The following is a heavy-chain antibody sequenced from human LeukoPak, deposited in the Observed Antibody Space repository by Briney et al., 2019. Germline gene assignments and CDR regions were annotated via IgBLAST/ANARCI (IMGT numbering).Heavy chain of an antibody. V-gene: IGHV3-33*01. Sequence: PGGSLRLSCAASGFTFSSYGMHWVRQAPGKGLEWVAVIWYDGSNKYYADSVKGRFTISRDNSKNTLYLQMNSLRAEDTAVYYCSRVACSSTTCYLAYWGQGTLVTVSS. J-gene: IGHJ4*02. CDR3: SRVACSSTTCYLAY. CDR2: IWYDGSNK. D-gene: IGHD2-2*01. CDR1: GFTFSSYG.